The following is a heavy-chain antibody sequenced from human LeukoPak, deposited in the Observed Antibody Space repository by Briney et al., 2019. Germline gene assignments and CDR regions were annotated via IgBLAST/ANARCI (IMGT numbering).Heavy chain of an antibody. CDR3: ARAHYYDSMNGMDV. Sequence: SETLSPTCTVSGGSISSYYWSWIRQPPGKGLEWIGYIYYSGSTNYTPSLKSRVTISVDTSKNQFSLKLSSVTAADTAVYYCARAHYYDSMNGMDVWGQGTTVTVSS. J-gene: IGHJ6*02. CDR1: GGSISSYY. V-gene: IGHV4-59*01. D-gene: IGHD3-22*01. CDR2: IYYSGST.